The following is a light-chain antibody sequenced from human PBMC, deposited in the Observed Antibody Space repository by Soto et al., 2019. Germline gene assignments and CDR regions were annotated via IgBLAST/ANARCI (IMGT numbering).Light chain of an antibody. V-gene: IGKV3-20*01. CDR3: QQYGSSPPWT. J-gene: IGKJ1*01. CDR2: GAS. CDR1: QSVSSSY. Sequence: EIVLTQSPGTLSLSPGERATLYCRASQSVSSSYLAWYQQKPGQAPRLLIYGASSRATGIPDRFSGSGSGTDFTLTISRLEPEDFAVYYCQQYGSSPPWTFGKGTKVDIK.